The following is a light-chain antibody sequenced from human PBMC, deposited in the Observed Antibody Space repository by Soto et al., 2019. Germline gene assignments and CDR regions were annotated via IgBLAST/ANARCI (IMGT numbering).Light chain of an antibody. J-gene: IGKJ3*01. Sequence: DIQLTQSPSFLSASVGDRVTITCRASQGISSYLAWYQQKPGKAPKLLIYAASTLQSGVPSRFSGSGSGTEFTLTIGSLQPEDVATYYCQQLNSYPPFFGPGTKVDIK. CDR2: AAS. V-gene: IGKV1-9*01. CDR3: QQLNSYPPF. CDR1: QGISSY.